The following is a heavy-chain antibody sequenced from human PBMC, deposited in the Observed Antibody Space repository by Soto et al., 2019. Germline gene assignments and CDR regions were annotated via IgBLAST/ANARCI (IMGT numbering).Heavy chain of an antibody. D-gene: IGHD4-4*01. CDR1: GFTFSTYP. CDR3: VKPPVITASYYYYDMDV. Sequence: EAQLLESGGGLVQPGGSLRLSCAASGFTFSTYPMSWVRQAPGKGLDWVSGISGSGISTYYTDSVKDRFTISRDNSKNTVFLQMNSLRDEDTAVYYCVKPPVITASYYYYDMDVWGQGTTVTVSS. CDR2: ISGSGIST. J-gene: IGHJ6*02. V-gene: IGHV3-23*01.